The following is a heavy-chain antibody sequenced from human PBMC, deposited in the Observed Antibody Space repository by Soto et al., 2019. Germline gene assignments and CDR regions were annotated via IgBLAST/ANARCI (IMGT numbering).Heavy chain of an antibody. V-gene: IGHV4-30-4*01. CDR2: IYHSWVT. CDR1: GGSISSGDYY. D-gene: IGHD3-16*01. CDR3: AREGALERFHSVWGNQKNWFDP. Sequence: QVQLQESGPGLVKPSQTLSLTCTVSGGSISSGDYYWSWIRQPPGNGLEWIGDIYHSWVTCYNPSLKSRLSTSLDPSRNHFSLMLSSGAAAAAAVYYCAREGALERFHSVWGNQKNWFDPWGQGTLVTVSS. J-gene: IGHJ5*02.